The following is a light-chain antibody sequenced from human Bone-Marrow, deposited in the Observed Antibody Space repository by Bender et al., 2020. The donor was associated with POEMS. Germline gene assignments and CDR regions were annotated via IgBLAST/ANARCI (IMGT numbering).Light chain of an antibody. CDR1: SSNIGAHA. CDR2: SSH. J-gene: IGLJ3*02. CDR3: AAWDDSLNGWV. Sequence: QSVLTQPPSASGTPGQRVTISCSGGSSNIGAHAVNWYQHLPGTAPKLLIYSSHRRPSEVPDRFSGSRSGTSASLAISGLQSEDEADYYCAAWDDSLNGWVFGVGTKLTVL. V-gene: IGLV1-44*01.